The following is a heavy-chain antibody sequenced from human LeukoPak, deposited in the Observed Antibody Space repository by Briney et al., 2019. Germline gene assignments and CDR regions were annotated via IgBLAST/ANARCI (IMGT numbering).Heavy chain of an antibody. V-gene: IGHV7-4-1*02. Sequence: ASVKVSCKASGYTFTSYAMNCVRQAPGQGLEWMGCINTNTGNPTYAQGFAGRFVFSLDTSVSTAYLQISSLKAEDTAVYYCARDKAAAGIYYYYGMDVWGQGTTVTVSS. CDR2: INTNTGNP. D-gene: IGHD6-13*01. J-gene: IGHJ6*02. CDR1: GYTFTSYA. CDR3: ARDKAAAGIYYYYGMDV.